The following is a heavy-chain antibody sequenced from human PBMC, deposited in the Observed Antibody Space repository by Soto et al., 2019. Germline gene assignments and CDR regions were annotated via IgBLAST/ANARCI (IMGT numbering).Heavy chain of an antibody. V-gene: IGHV6-1*01. J-gene: IGHJ4*02. CDR1: GDSVSSNSAA. CDR2: TYYRSKWYN. CDR3: ARDRRYSSSWYSLEFDY. Sequence: QSQTLSLTCAISGDSVSSNSAAWNWIRQSPSRGLEWLGRTYYRSKWYNDYAVSVKSRITINPDTSKNQFSLQLNSVTPEDTAVYYCARDRRYSSSWYSLEFDYWGQGTLVTVSS. D-gene: IGHD6-13*01.